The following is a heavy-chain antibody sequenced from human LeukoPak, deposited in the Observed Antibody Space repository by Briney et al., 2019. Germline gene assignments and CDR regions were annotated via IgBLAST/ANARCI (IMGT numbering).Heavy chain of an antibody. V-gene: IGHV1-69*13. D-gene: IGHD4-11*01. CDR2: IIPIFGTA. Sequence: GASVKVSCKASGSTFSSYAISWVRQAPGQGLEWMGGIIPIFGTANYAQKFQGRVTITADESTSTAYMELSSLRSEDTAVYYCAREGSDYSNFNWFDPWGQGTLVTVSS. CDR1: GSTFSSYA. CDR3: AREGSDYSNFNWFDP. J-gene: IGHJ5*02.